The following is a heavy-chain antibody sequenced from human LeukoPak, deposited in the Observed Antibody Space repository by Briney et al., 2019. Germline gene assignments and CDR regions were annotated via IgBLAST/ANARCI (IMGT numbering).Heavy chain of an antibody. CDR3: ARLVPAANYFDY. D-gene: IGHD2-2*01. CDR1: GGSFSGYY. V-gene: IGHV4-34*01. CDR2: INHSGST. J-gene: IGHJ4*02. Sequence: SETLSLTCAVYGGSFSGYYWSWIRQPPGKGLEWIGEINHSGSTNYNPSLKSRVTISVDRSKNQFSLKLSSVTAADTAVYYCARLVPAANYFDYWGQGTLVTVSS.